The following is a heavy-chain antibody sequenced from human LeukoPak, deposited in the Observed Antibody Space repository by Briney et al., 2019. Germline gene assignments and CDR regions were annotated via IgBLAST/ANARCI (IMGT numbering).Heavy chain of an antibody. CDR1: GGSITSNNYY. J-gene: IGHJ3*02. V-gene: IGHV3-66*01. CDR2: IYSGGST. D-gene: IGHD6-6*01. CDR3: ARARSIAELSDAFDI. Sequence: ETLSLTCTVSGGSITSNNYYWGWIRQPPGKGLEWVSVIYSGGSTYYADSVKGRFTISRDNSKNTLYLQMNSLRAEDTPVYYCARARSIAELSDAFDIWGQGTMVTVSS.